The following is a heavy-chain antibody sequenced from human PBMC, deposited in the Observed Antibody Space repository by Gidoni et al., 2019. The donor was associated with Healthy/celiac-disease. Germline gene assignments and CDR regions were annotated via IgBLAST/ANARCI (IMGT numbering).Heavy chain of an antibody. CDR2: IYYSGST. J-gene: IGHJ5*02. D-gene: IGHD3-22*01. CDR1: GGSISSGGYY. Sequence: QVQLQESGPGLVKPSQTLSLTCPVSGGSISSGGYYWSWIRQHPGKGLEWIGYIYYSGSTYYNPSLKSLVTISVDTSKNQFSLKLSSVTAADTAVYYCARYYYDHGGWFDPWGQGTLVTVSS. V-gene: IGHV4-31*01. CDR3: ARYYYDHGGWFDP.